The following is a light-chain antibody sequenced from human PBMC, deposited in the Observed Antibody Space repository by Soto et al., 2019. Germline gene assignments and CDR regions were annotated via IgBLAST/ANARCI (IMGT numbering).Light chain of an antibody. V-gene: IGKV2-28*01. CDR3: MEALQVLYT. CDR2: MAS. Sequence: IVMTQSPLSLPVTPGEPASITCRSSQSLLHNNGYNYLDWYLQKPGQSPQLLIHMASSRASGVPDRFSGSGSGTDFTLKISRVEAEDVGVYYCMEALQVLYTFGQGTKLEIK. J-gene: IGKJ2*01. CDR1: QSLLHNNGYNY.